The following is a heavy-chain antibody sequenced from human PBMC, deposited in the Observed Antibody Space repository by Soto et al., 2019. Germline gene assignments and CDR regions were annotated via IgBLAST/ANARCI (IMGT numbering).Heavy chain of an antibody. Sequence: SETLSLTCTVSGGSISSYYWSWIRQPPGKGLEWIGYIYYSGSTNYNPSLKSRATISVDTSKNQFSLKLSSVTAAGTAVYYCARGAVRGVTNYYYYGMDVWGQGTTVTVSS. CDR1: GGSISSYY. D-gene: IGHD3-10*01. J-gene: IGHJ6*02. V-gene: IGHV4-59*01. CDR3: ARGAVRGVTNYYYYGMDV. CDR2: IYYSGST.